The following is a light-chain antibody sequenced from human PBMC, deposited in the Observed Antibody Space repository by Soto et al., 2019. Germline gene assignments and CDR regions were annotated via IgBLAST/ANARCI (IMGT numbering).Light chain of an antibody. CDR3: QQSYTTPRT. V-gene: IGKV1-39*01. CDR2: AAS. J-gene: IGKJ2*01. CDR1: QRISTY. Sequence: DIQLTQSPSSLSASVGDKVTITCRASQRISTYLNWYQQKPGNAPKLLIYAASTLQSGIPSRLSGSGSGTDFTLTISSLQPEDFATYYCQQSYTTPRTFGQGTKLEIK.